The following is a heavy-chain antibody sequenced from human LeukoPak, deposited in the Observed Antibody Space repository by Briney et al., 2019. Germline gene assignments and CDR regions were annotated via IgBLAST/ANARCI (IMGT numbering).Heavy chain of an antibody. CDR1: GYSFTSYW. V-gene: IGHV5-10-1*01. CDR2: IDPSDSYT. Sequence: GESLRISCKGSGYSFTSYWISWVRQMPGKGLEWMGRIDPSDSYTNYSPSFQGHVTISADKSISTAYLQWSSLKASDTATYYCARHEAYYGSGSYRVYWGQGTLVTVSS. CDR3: ARHEAYYGSGSYRVY. J-gene: IGHJ4*02. D-gene: IGHD3-10*01.